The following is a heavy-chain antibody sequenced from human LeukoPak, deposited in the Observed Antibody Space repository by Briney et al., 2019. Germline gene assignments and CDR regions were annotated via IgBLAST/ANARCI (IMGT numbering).Heavy chain of an antibody. CDR3: ARGPPFDS. J-gene: IGHJ4*02. V-gene: IGHV4-59*01. Sequence: PSETLSLTCNVSGGSTTSYYWSWIRQPPGKGLEWIGYIYYSGSTKYNPSLKSRVTISVDTSKNQFSLRLSSMTAADAAVYYCARGPPFDSWGQGTLVTVSS. CDR1: GGSTTSYY. CDR2: IYYSGST.